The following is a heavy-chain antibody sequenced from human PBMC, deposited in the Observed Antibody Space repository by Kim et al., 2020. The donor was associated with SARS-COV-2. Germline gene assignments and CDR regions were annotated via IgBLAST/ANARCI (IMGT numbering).Heavy chain of an antibody. J-gene: IGHJ6*01. CDR2: IDPSDSYS. D-gene: IGHD2-2*02. Sequence: GESLRISCKVSGYSFTSYWISWVRQMPGKGLEWMGRIDPSDSYSNYSPSFQGHVTISADKSINTAYLQWSSLKASDTGMYYCASPAYCSPFSCYNFHGMD. CDR1: GYSFTSYW. CDR3: ASPAYCSPFSCYNFHGMD. V-gene: IGHV5-10-1*01.